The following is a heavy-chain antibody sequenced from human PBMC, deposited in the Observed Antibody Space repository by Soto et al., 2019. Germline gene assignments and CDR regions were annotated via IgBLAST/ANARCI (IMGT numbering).Heavy chain of an antibody. CDR2: IYYSGTT. CDR3: ARRALPQCINGVCYKDGFWDY. J-gene: IGHJ4*02. Sequence: LSLTCTVSGGSVSSGGYYWSWIRQHPGTGLEWIGYIYYSGTTYFNLSLKSRASISLDTSKNEFSLKLTSVTATDTAVYYCARRALPQCINGVCYKDGFWDYWGQGALVTVSS. V-gene: IGHV4-31*03. D-gene: IGHD2-8*01. CDR1: GGSVSSGGYY.